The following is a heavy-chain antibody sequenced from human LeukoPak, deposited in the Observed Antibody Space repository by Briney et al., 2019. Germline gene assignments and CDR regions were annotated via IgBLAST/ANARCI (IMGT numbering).Heavy chain of an antibody. Sequence: SETLSLTCTVSGGSISSSSYYWGWIRQPPGKGLEWIGSIYYSGSTNYNPSLKNRVTISVDTSKNQFSLKLSSVTAADTAVYYCARAVIAGAAGTVRNWFDPWGKGTTVTVSS. J-gene: IGHJ6*04. CDR2: IYYSGST. D-gene: IGHD6-13*01. V-gene: IGHV4-39*07. CDR1: GGSISSSSYY. CDR3: ARAVIAGAAGTVRNWFDP.